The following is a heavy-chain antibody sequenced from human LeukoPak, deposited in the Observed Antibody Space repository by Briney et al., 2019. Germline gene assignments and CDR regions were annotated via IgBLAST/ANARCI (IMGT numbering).Heavy chain of an antibody. CDR1: GYSFTSYW. J-gene: IGHJ4*02. CDR2: IYPGDSDT. CDR3: ARCRPSSIAARPLAAPDY. V-gene: IGHV5-51*01. D-gene: IGHD6-6*01. Sequence: GESLKISCKGSGYSFTSYWIGWVRQMPGKGLEWMGIIYPGDSDTGYSPSFQGQVTISADKSISTAYLQWSSLKASDTAMYYCARCRPSSIAARPLAAPDYWGQGTLVTVSS.